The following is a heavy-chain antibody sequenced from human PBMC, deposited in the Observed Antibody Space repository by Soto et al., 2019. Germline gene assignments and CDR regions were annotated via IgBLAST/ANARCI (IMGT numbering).Heavy chain of an antibody. Sequence: NPSETLSLTCSLSGGAIGGYYWSWIRQPPGKALEWIGYVSYSGSTDYHPSLKSRVSISIDTSKNQFSLKMISVTAADTAVYYFERRGSDSGWFFFEPWGQGALGTVSS. CDR1: GGAIGGYY. D-gene: IGHD6-19*01. CDR2: VSYSGST. CDR3: ERRGSDSGWFFFEP. V-gene: IGHV4-59*08. J-gene: IGHJ5*02.